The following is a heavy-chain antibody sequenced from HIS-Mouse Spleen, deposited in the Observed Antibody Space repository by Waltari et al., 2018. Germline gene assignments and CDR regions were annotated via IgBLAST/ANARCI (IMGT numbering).Heavy chain of an antibody. CDR3: ARSPYYDFWSGYSDNWFDP. CDR2: IYYSGST. Sequence: QVQLQESVPGLVQPSQTLSLPCTVPGCSLSSGCYYWSCSLQHPGKGLEWIGYIYYSGSTYYNPSLKSRVTISVDTSKNQFSLKLSSVTAADTAVYYCARSPYYDFWSGYSDNWFDPWGQGTLVTVSS. D-gene: IGHD3-3*01. J-gene: IGHJ5*02. V-gene: IGHV4-31*03. CDR1: GCSLSSGCYY.